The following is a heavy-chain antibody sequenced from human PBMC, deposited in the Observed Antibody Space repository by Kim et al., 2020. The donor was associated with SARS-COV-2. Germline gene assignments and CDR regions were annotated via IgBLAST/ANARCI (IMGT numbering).Heavy chain of an antibody. J-gene: IGHJ4*02. CDR2: IYSGGST. V-gene: IGHV3-66*02. CDR3: ARGITGTTWYYFDY. CDR1: GFTVSSNY. Sequence: GGSLRLSCAASGFTVSSNYMSWVRQAPGKGLEWVSVIYSGGSTYYADSVKGRFTISRDNSKNTLYLQMNSLRAEDTAVYYCARGITGTTWYYFDYWGQGTLVTVSS. D-gene: IGHD1-7*01.